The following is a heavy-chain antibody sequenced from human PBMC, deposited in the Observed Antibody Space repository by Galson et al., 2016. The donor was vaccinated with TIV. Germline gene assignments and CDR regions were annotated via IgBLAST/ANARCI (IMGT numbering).Heavy chain of an antibody. Sequence: SVKVSCKASGGAFLSYAISWVRQAPGQGPEWMGGIIPVFGTPRYAQKFQDRVTITADESTSTSHMVLSSLTAEDTAVYYSAHNTWSYNSPYGRDVWGPGTTVTVSS. CDR1: GGAFLSYA. CDR3: AHNTWSYNSPYGRDV. CDR2: IIPVFGTP. D-gene: IGHD1-1*01. J-gene: IGHJ6*02. V-gene: IGHV1-69*13.